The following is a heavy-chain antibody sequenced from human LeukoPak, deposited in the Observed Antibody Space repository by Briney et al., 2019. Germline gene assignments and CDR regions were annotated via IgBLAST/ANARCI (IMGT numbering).Heavy chain of an antibody. CDR1: GFTVSSNY. CDR2: IYSGGST. V-gene: IGHV3-53*01. J-gene: IGHJ4*02. D-gene: IGHD6-13*01. Sequence: GGSLRLSCAASGFTVSSNYMSWVRQAPGKGLEWVSIIYSGGSTYYADSVKGRFTISRDNSKNTLYLQMNSLRAEDTAVYYCARDSTGIAAAGTRSGGYFDYWGQGTLVTVSS. CDR3: ARDSTGIAAAGTRSGGYFDY.